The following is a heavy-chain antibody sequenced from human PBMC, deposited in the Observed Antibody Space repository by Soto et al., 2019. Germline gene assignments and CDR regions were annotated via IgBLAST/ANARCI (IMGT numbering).Heavy chain of an antibody. J-gene: IGHJ5*02. Sequence: SETLSLTCTASGGSISSYYWSWIWQPQGKGLEWIGYIYYSGSTNYNPSLKSRVTISVDTSKNQFSLKLSSVTAADTAVYYCARGGERSSWYVRGYDWFDPWGQGTLVTVSS. CDR3: ARGGERSSWYVRGYDWFDP. CDR2: IYYSGST. V-gene: IGHV4-59*08. CDR1: GGSISSYY. D-gene: IGHD6-13*01.